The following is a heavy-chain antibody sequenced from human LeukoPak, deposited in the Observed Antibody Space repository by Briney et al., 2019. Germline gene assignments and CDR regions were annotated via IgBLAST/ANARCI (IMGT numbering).Heavy chain of an antibody. CDR3: ARAYYDSSGYYSVDY. J-gene: IGHJ4*02. CDR2: INPSGGST. Sequence: ASVKVSCKASGYTFSTYYIHWVRQAPGQGLEWMGLINPSGGSTTYAQKFQGRVTMTRDTSTSTVYMDLSSLRSEDTAVYYCARAYYDSSGYYSVDYWGQGTLVTVSS. D-gene: IGHD3-22*01. V-gene: IGHV1-46*01. CDR1: GYTFSTYY.